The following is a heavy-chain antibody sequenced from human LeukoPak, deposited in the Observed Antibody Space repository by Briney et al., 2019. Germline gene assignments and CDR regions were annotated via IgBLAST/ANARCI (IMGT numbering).Heavy chain of an antibody. V-gene: IGHV4-34*01. Sequence: KPSETLSLTCAVYGGSFNGYYWSWIRQPPGKGPEWIGEINHSGSTNYNPSLKSRVTISVDTSKNQFSLKLSSVTAADTAVYYCARRVGYSMAWGQGTLVTVSS. CDR2: INHSGST. D-gene: IGHD5-18*01. J-gene: IGHJ5*02. CDR3: ARRVGYSMA. CDR1: GGSFNGYY.